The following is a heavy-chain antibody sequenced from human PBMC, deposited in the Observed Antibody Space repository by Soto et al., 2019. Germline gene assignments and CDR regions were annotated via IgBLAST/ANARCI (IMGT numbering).Heavy chain of an antibody. CDR1: GGSISSSSYY. CDR2: IYYSGST. J-gene: IGHJ5*02. Sequence: SETLSLTCTVSGGSISSSSYYWGWIRQPPGKGLEWIGSIYYSGSTYYNPSLKSRDTISVDTSKNQFSLKLSSVTAADTAVYYCARHREVLRQQLVPGWFDPWGQGTLVTVSS. D-gene: IGHD6-13*01. V-gene: IGHV4-39*01. CDR3: ARHREVLRQQLVPGWFDP.